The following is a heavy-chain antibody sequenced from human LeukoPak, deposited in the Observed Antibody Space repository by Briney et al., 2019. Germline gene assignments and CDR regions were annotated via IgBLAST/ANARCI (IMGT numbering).Heavy chain of an antibody. CDR1: GFTFSDFW. V-gene: IGHV3-7*01. CDR2: IKKHGSET. D-gene: IGHD1-20*01. Sequence: GGPLRLSCAASGFTFSDFWMSWVRQAPGKGREWLANIKKHGSETYYVDSVRGRFTISRDDAKKSLYLQMNSLRGEDTAVYYCANSNWSPFDKWGQGTLVTVSS. CDR3: ANSNWSPFDK. J-gene: IGHJ4*02.